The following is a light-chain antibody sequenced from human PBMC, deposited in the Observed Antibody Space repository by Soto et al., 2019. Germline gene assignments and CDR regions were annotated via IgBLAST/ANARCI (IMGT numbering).Light chain of an antibody. CDR2: LEGSGSY. CDR1: SGHSSYI. CDR3: ETWDINTHVV. V-gene: IGLV4-60*02. J-gene: IGLJ2*01. Sequence: QSVLTQSSSASASLGSSVKLTCTLSSGHSSYIIAWHQQQPGKAPRYLMKLEGSGSYNKGSGVPDRFSGSSSGADRYLTISNLQFEDEADYYCETWDINTHVVFGGGTNSPS.